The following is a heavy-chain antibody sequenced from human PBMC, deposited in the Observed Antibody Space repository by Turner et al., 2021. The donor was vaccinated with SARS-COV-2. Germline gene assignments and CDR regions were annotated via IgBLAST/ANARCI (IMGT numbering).Heavy chain of an antibody. V-gene: IGHV3-21*01. Sequence: VQLVESGGGLVKPGGPLRLSCAASRSTFSAYTMNWVRQAPGKGLELVSSISSGSSYIYYADSVKGRFTISIDNAKNSLYLQMNSRRAEDTAVYYCARDVTMTQWLVPSYGMDVWGQGTTVTVSS. CDR3: ARDVTMTQWLVPSYGMDV. J-gene: IGHJ6*02. CDR1: RSTFSAYT. CDR2: ISSGSSYI. D-gene: IGHD6-19*01.